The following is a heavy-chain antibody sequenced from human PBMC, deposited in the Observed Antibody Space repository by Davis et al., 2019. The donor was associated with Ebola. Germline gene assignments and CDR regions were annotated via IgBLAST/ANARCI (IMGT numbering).Heavy chain of an antibody. CDR3: ARVGETGELDY. Sequence: GGSLRLSCSASGFIFSTYVMSWVRQAPGKGLEWVSTYGTSADTYYADSVKGRFTISRDNSKNTLYLQMNSLRAEDTAVYYCARVGETGELDYWGQGTLVTVSS. CDR1: GFIFSTYV. D-gene: IGHD7-27*01. J-gene: IGHJ4*02. CDR2: GTSADT. V-gene: IGHV3-23*01.